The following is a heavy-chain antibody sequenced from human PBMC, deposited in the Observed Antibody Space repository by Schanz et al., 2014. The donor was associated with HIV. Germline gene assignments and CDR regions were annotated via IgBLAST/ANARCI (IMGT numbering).Heavy chain of an antibody. CDR3: AKPEYDSRGNSQSHFDY. V-gene: IGHV3-30*18. D-gene: IGHD3-22*01. CDR2: IPYDGNND. CDR1: GFSFSNYG. J-gene: IGHJ4*02. Sequence: QVQLVESGGGVVRPGRSLRLSCAASGFSFSNYGMHWVRQAPGKGLEWVALIPYDGNNDFYADSVKGRFTISRDNSKNTLYLQMTTLRIDDTAVYYCAKPEYDSRGNSQSHFDYWGQGAQVTVSS.